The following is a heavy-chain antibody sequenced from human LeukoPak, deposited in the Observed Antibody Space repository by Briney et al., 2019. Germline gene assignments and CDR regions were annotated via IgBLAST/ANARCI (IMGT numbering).Heavy chain of an antibody. CDR1: GFTFSSYA. Sequence: GGSLRLSCAASGFTFSSYAMHWVRQAPGKGLEWVAVISHDGSNKYYADSVKGRFTISRDNSKNTLYLQMNSLRAEDTAVYYCARDKGGVVVPAAILSVWGQGTTVTVSS. J-gene: IGHJ6*02. CDR3: ARDKGGVVVPAAILSV. CDR2: ISHDGSNK. D-gene: IGHD2-2*02. V-gene: IGHV3-30-3*01.